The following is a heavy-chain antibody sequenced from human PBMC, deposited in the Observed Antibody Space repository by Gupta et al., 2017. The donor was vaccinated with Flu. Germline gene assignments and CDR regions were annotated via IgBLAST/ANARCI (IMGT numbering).Heavy chain of an antibody. J-gene: IGHJ4*02. Sequence: QVQLVHSGAEVKRPGSSAKVSCKSSVVTFSSYTINWVRQALGQGLEWMGRIIPIFGTATYAQEFQGRVTITADKSTSTAYMELRSLRSEDTAVYYCAGGLTVNQNCIDYWGLGTLVTVSS. CDR1: VVTFSSYT. V-gene: IGHV1-69*06. CDR2: IIPIFGTA. CDR3: AGGLTVNQNCIDY. D-gene: IGHD4-17*01.